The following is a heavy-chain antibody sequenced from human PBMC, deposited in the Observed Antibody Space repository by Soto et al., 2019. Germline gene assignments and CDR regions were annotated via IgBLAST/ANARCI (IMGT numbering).Heavy chain of an antibody. Sequence: PSETLALTCTVSVGSVRSYYWSSMRQPPGKGLEGIGYIYYRWSTNYNPSLKSRVTISVDTSKNQFSLKLSSVTAADTAVYYCALSPDAPYDSSGYFNLRFDYWGQGTLVTVSS. CDR1: VGSVRSYY. CDR3: ALSPDAPYDSSGYFNLRFDY. D-gene: IGHD3-22*01. J-gene: IGHJ4*02. CDR2: IYYRWST. V-gene: IGHV4-59*08.